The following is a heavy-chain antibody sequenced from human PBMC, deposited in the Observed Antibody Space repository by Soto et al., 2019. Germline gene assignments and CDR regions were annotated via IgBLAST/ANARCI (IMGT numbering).Heavy chain of an antibody. J-gene: IGHJ4*02. Sequence: QVQLVQSGAEVKKPGSAVRVSCKASGDTFNFYTINWVRQAPGLGLEWMGRVNPILSMSNYAQKFEGRVTITADKSTTTAYMELSRLRSEDTAIYYCATSHGSGYRAFDYWGQGALVSVSS. CDR1: GDTFNFYT. CDR3: ATSHGSGYRAFDY. V-gene: IGHV1-69*02. D-gene: IGHD3-10*01. CDR2: VNPILSMS.